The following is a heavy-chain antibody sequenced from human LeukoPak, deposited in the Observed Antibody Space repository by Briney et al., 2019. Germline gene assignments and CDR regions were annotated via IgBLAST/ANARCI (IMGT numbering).Heavy chain of an antibody. V-gene: IGHV1-69*05. Sequence: GASVKVSCKASGGTFSSYAISWVRQAPGQGLEWMGGIIPIFGTANYAQKFQGRVTITTDESTSTAYMELSSLRSEDTAVYYCARDRGYSSSWKDLPHYYYYYMDVWGKGTTVTVSS. CDR3: ARDRGYSSSWKDLPHYYYYYMDV. CDR2: IIPIFGTA. CDR1: GGTFSSYA. J-gene: IGHJ6*03. D-gene: IGHD6-13*01.